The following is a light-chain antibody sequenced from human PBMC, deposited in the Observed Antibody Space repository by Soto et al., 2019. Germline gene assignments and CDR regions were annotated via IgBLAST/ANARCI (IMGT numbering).Light chain of an antibody. CDR2: SAN. CDR1: QDISNF. CDR3: LQHKSYPRT. J-gene: IGKJ1*01. Sequence: DIQITQSPSDMSASVGDRVTITCRASQDISNFLVWFQQRPGKVPKRLMYSANRLASGVPSRFSGSGSGTEFTLTISSLQPEDFATYYCLQHKSYPRTFGQGTKVDIK. V-gene: IGKV1-17*03.